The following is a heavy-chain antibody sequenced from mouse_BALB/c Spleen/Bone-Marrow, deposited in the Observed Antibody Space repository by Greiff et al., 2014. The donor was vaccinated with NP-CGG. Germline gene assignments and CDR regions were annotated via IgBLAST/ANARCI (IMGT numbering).Heavy chain of an antibody. CDR2: TSSGSSTI. CDR3: TRGGNWEDFDY. Sequence: VQLKESGGGLVQPGGSRKLSCAASGFTFSSFGMHWVRQAPERGLEWVAYTSSGSSTIFYAETVKGRFTISRDNPKNTLFLQMTSLRSEDTAMYYCTRGGNWEDFDYWGQGTTLTVSS. CDR1: GFTFSSFG. D-gene: IGHD4-1*01. J-gene: IGHJ2*01. V-gene: IGHV5-17*02.